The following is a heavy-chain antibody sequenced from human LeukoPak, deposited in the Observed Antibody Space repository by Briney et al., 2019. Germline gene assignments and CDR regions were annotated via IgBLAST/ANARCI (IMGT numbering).Heavy chain of an antibody. D-gene: IGHD3-22*01. V-gene: IGHV4-34*01. CDR2: INHSGST. CDR1: GGSFSGYY. Sequence: PSETLSLTCAVYGGSFSGYYWSWIRQPPGKGLEWLGEINHSGSTNYNPSLKSRVTISVDTSKNQFSLKLSSVTAADTAVYYCARPKLTYDSSLYFDLWGRGTLVTVSS. J-gene: IGHJ2*01. CDR3: ARPKLTYDSSLYFDL.